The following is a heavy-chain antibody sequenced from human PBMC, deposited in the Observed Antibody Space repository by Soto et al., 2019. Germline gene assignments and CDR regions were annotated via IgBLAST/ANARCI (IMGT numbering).Heavy chain of an antibody. V-gene: IGHV2-5*01. D-gene: IGHD2-15*01. Sequence: SGPALVNPTQTLTLTCTFSGFSLSTSGVGVGWIRQPPGKALEWLALIYWNDDKRYSPSLKSRLTITKDTSKNQVVLTMTNMDPVDTAKYYCAHRRRAALLVDPWGQGTLVTV. J-gene: IGHJ5*02. CDR3: AHRRRAALLVDP. CDR1: GFSLSTSGVG. CDR2: IYWNDDK.